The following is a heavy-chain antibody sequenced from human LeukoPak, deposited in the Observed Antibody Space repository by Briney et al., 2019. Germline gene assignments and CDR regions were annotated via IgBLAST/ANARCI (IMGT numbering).Heavy chain of an antibody. CDR1: RGSLSGYY. D-gene: IGHD6-19*01. CDR3: ARGNRWLLLGYYYYYGMDV. V-gene: IGHV4-34*01. J-gene: IGHJ6*02. Sequence: PSQTLSLTCAVYRGSLSGYYWSWIRQSPGNELECIGEINHSGGTNYNQTLKGRVTISGDTSKNKFSLKLSTVTAADTAVYYCARGNRWLLLGYYYYYGMDVWGQGTTVTVSS. CDR2: INHSGGT.